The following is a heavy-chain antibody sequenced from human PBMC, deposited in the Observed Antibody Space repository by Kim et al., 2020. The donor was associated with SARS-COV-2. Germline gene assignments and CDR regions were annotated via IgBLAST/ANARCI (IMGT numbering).Heavy chain of an antibody. J-gene: IGHJ5*02. CDR2: IIPIFGTA. CDR3: ASHYDSSGYTNNWFDP. CDR1: GGTFSSYA. V-gene: IGHV1-69*13. D-gene: IGHD3-22*01. Sequence: SVKVSCKASGGTFSSYAISWVRQAPGQGLEWMGGIIPIFGTANYAQKFQGRVTITADESTSTAYMELSSLRSEDTAVYYCASHYDSSGYTNNWFDPWGQGTLVTVSS.